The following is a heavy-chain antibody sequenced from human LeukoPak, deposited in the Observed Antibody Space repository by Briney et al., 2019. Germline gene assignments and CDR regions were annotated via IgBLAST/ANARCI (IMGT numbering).Heavy chain of an antibody. V-gene: IGHV1-69*04. J-gene: IGHJ4*02. Sequence: SVKVSCKASGGTFSSYAISWVRQAPGQGLEWMGRIIPILGIANYAQKFQGRVTITADKSTSTAYMELSSLRSEDTAVYYCARDHSSWYYFDYWGQGTLVTVSS. CDR1: GGTFSSYA. CDR3: ARDHSSWYYFDY. CDR2: IIPILGIA. D-gene: IGHD6-13*01.